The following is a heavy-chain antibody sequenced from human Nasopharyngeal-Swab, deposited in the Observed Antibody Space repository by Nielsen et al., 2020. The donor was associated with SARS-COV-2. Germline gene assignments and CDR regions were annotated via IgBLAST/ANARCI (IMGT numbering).Heavy chain of an antibody. V-gene: IGHV3-49*03. CDR3: TRTPVIAARPDYYYGMDV. CDR1: GFTFGDYA. D-gene: IGHD6-6*01. Sequence: GESLKISCTAPGFTFGDYAMSWFRQAPGKGLERVGFIRSKAYGGTTEYAASVKGRFTISRDDSKSIAYVQMNSLKTEDTAVYYCTRTPVIAARPDYYYGMDVWGQGTTVTVSS. CDR2: IRSKAYGGTT. J-gene: IGHJ6*02.